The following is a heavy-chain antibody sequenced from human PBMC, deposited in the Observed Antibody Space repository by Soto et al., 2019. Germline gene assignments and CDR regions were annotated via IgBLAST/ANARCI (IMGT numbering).Heavy chain of an antibody. CDR1: GGSISSGDYY. J-gene: IGHJ4*02. V-gene: IGHV4-30-4*01. D-gene: IGHD3-22*01. CDR2: IYYSGGT. CDR3: ARHSRNHYYDSSAYYPLGFDD. Sequence: PSETLSLTCTVSGGSISSGDYYWSWIRQPPGKGLEWIGYIYYSGGTYYNPSLKSRVTISVDTSKNQFSLRLSSVTAADTAVYYCARHSRNHYYDSSAYYPLGFDDWGQGTLVTVSS.